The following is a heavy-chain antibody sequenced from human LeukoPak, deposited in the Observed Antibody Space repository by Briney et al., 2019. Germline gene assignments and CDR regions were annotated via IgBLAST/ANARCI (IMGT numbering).Heavy chain of an antibody. CDR1: DFIFTKYW. V-gene: IGHV3-30*18. Sequence: PGGSLRLSCLGSDFIFTKYWMTWVRQAPGKGLEWVAVISYDGSNKYYADSVKGRFTISRDNSKNTLYLQMNSLRAEDTAVYYCAKTLYDEHELDYWGQGTLVTVSS. J-gene: IGHJ4*02. CDR3: AKTLYDEHELDY. D-gene: IGHD3-16*01. CDR2: ISYDGSNK.